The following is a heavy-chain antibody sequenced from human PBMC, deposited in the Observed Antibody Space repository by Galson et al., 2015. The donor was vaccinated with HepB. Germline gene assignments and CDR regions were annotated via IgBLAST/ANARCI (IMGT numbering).Heavy chain of an antibody. CDR2: IIMSGNTK. V-gene: IGHV3-11*01. D-gene: IGHD6-13*01. CDR1: GFNFNDYS. Sequence: SLRLSCAASGFNFNDYSMTWIRQAPGRGLEWVSFIIMSGNTKYYADSVEGRFTISRDNANDSLYLQMNNLRVEDTAVYYCARGPRRGSSWSNYFDSWGQGTLVTVSS. J-gene: IGHJ4*02. CDR3: ARGPRRGSSWSNYFDS.